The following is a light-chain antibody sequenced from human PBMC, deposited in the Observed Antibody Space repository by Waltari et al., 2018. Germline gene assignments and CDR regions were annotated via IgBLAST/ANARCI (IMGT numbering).Light chain of an antibody. Sequence: DIVMTQSPDALAVSLGERVTINCKSSQSVLYSSNSPNYLAWYQQNPGQPPKLLIYWASARESGVPDRFSGSESGTDFTLTISSLQAEDVAVYYCQQYYDIPWTFGQGTKVEIK. CDR3: QQYYDIPWT. V-gene: IGKV4-1*01. J-gene: IGKJ1*01. CDR2: WAS. CDR1: QSVLYSSNSPNY.